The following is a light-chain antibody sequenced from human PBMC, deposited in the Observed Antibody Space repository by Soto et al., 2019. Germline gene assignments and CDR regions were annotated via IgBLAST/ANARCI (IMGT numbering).Light chain of an antibody. CDR2: EVS. CDR3: SSYAPRSTLVL. V-gene: IGLV2-14*01. CDR1: NSDLAGYNY. Sequence: QSVLTQPASVSGSPGQSITISCTETNSDLAGYNYVSWYQQHPGKAPKLLLFEVSNRPSGVSNRFSGSKSGSPASLTISGLQAEDEAEYYCSSYAPRSTLVLFGGGTKLPVL. J-gene: IGLJ2*01.